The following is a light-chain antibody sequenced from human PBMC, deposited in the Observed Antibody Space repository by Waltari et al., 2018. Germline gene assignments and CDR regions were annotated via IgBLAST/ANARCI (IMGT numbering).Light chain of an antibody. CDR3: MIWHSSAVV. V-gene: IGLV5-45*02. CDR1: SGINVGTYR. Sequence: QAVLTQPSSLPESPGASASLTCTLRSGINVGTYRIYWYQQKPGSPPQYLLRYKSDSDKQQGSGVPSRFSGSKDASANAGILLISGLQSEDEADYYCMIWHSSAVVFGGGTKLTVL. CDR2: YKSDSDK. J-gene: IGLJ2*01.